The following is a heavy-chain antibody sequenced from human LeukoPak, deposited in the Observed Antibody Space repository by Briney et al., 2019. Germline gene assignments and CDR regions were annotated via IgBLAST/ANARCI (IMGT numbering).Heavy chain of an antibody. CDR2: IRYDGSNK. CDR3: AKDLQEDYYDSSGYYNLWY. CDR1: GFTFSSYG. J-gene: IGHJ4*02. V-gene: IGHV3-30*02. D-gene: IGHD3-22*01. Sequence: GGSLRLSCAASGFTFSSYGMHWVRQAPGKGLEWVAFIRYDGSNKYYADSVKGRFTISRDNSKNTLYLQMNSLRAEDTAVYYCAKDLQEDYYDSSGYYNLWYWGQGTLVTVSP.